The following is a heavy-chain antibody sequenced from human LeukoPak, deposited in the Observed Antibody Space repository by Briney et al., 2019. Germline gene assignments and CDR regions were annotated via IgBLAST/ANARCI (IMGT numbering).Heavy chain of an antibody. D-gene: IGHD3-22*01. V-gene: IGHV1-18*01. CDR1: GYPFTTYG. CDR3: ATLAQDYYDSSGYF. J-gene: IGHJ4*02. CDR2: ISPYNGNT. Sequence: ASVKVSCKASGYPFTTYGISWLRQAPGQGLEWVGWISPYNGNTDYAQKVQGRVTMTTDTYTSTAHMQLRRLRSDDTAVYYCATLAQDYYDSSGYFWGQGTPLTVSS.